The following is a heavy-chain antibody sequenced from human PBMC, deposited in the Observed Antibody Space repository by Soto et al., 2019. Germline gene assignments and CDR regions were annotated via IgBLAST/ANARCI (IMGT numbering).Heavy chain of an antibody. CDR1: GYTLTELS. V-gene: IGHV1-24*01. CDR2: FDPEDGET. J-gene: IGHJ6*02. Sequence: ASVKVSCKVSGYTLTELSMHWVRQAPGKGLEWMGGFDPEDGETIYAQKFQGRVTMTEDTSTDTAYMELSSLRSEDTAVYYCARIRTGVYGSGTTSSRFYYGMDVWGQGTAVTVSS. CDR3: ARIRTGVYGSGTTSSRFYYGMDV. D-gene: IGHD3-10*01.